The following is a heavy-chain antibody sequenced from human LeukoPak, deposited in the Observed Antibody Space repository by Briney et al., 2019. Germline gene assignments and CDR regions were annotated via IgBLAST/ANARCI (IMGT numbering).Heavy chain of an antibody. CDR1: GGSISSGGYY. V-gene: IGHV4-39*07. J-gene: IGHJ4*02. Sequence: PSETLSLTCTVSGGSISSGGYYWSWIRQPPGKGLEWIGEINHSGSTNYNPSLKSRVTISVDTSKNQFSLKLSSVTAADTAVYYCASQIVVVPAARFDYWGQGTLVTVSS. D-gene: IGHD2-2*01. CDR3: ASQIVVVPAARFDY. CDR2: INHSGST.